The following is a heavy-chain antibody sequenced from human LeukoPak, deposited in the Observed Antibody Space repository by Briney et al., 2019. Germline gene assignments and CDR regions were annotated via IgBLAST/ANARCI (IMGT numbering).Heavy chain of an antibody. J-gene: IGHJ4*02. CDR3: AKIFGYYYGSGSSDY. Sequence: GGSLRLSCAASGFTFSSYAMSWVRQAPGKGLEWVSAISGSGGSTYYADSVKGRFTISRDNSKNTLYLQMNSLRAEDTAVYYCAKIFGYYYGSGSSDYWGQGTLVTVSS. CDR1: GFTFSSYA. D-gene: IGHD3-10*01. V-gene: IGHV3-23*01. CDR2: ISGSGGST.